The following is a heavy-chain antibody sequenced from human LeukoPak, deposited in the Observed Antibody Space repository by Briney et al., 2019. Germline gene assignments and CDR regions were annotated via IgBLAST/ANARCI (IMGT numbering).Heavy chain of an antibody. V-gene: IGHV3-23*01. CDR3: AKGLGSYYESSGYSSCHCVFDY. J-gene: IGHJ4*02. CDR1: GFTFSSYA. CDR2: SSASGGST. D-gene: IGHD3-22*01. Sequence: GGSLRLSCAASGFTFSSYAMSWVRQAPGKGLELVSASSASGGSTYYAESVKGRFTISGDNSKDTLYLQMNSLRAEDTAVYYCAKGLGSYYESSGYSSCHCVFDYWGQGTLVTVSS.